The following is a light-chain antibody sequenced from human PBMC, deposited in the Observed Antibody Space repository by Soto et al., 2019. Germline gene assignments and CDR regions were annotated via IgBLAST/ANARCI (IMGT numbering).Light chain of an antibody. Sequence: ILMTQSPATLSASPGERATLSCRARHSVISSSGWFXXQLIQAPRLLVYGAXPRYTGISARFSGSGSGTEFTLTISSLQSGDFAVYHCQQYNKWPPTFGQGTKV. CDR2: GAX. CDR1: HSVISS. V-gene: IGKV3-15*01. J-gene: IGKJ1*01. CDR3: QQYNKWPPT.